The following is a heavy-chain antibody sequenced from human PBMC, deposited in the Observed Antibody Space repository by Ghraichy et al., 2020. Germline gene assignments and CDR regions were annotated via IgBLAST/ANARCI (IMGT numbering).Heavy chain of an antibody. J-gene: IGHJ4*02. D-gene: IGHD1-26*01. CDR2: IWYDGSNK. Sequence: GGSLRLSCAASGFTFSSYGMHWVRQAPGKGLEWVAVIWYDGSNKYYADSVKGRFTISRDNSKNTLYLQMNSLRAEDTAVYYCARGSVGEGTQVFDYWGQGTLVTVSS. CDR1: GFTFSSYG. V-gene: IGHV3-33*08. CDR3: ARGSVGEGTQVFDY.